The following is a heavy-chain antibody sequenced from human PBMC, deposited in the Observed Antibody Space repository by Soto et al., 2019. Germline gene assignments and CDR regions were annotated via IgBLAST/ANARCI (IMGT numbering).Heavy chain of an antibody. D-gene: IGHD3-22*01. CDR2: INHSGST. V-gene: IGHV4-34*01. CDR3: ARGRVRNYDSASYYYYGMDV. J-gene: IGHJ6*02. Sequence: PSETLSLTCAFYGGSFSGYYWSWIRQPPGKGLEWIGEINHSGSTNYNPSLKSRVTISVDTSKNQFSLKLSSVTAADTAVYYCARGRVRNYDSASYYYYGMDVWGQGTTVTVSS. CDR1: GGSFSGYY.